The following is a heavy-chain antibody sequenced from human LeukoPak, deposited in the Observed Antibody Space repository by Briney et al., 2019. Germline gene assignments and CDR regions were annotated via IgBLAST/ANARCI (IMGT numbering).Heavy chain of an antibody. CDR2: IIPIFGTA. CDR3: ASMHQDKP. J-gene: IGHJ3*01. CDR1: GGTFTSYA. V-gene: IGHV1-69*13. D-gene: IGHD2-2*01. Sequence: SVKVSCKASGGTFTSYAISWVRQSPGQGLEWMGGIIPIFGTANYAQKFQGRVTIIADESTSTAYMELSSLRSEDTAVYYCASMHQDKPWGQGTMVTVSS.